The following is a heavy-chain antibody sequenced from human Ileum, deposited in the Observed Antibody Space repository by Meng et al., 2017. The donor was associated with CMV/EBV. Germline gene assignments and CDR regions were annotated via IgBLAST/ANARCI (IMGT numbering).Heavy chain of an antibody. V-gene: IGHV3-23*01. D-gene: IGHD1-14*01. CDR2: IGGIGSPT. CDR3: AKGRSGPGPHDRPLEH. Sequence: GESLKISCAAPGFSFSNYAMTWVRQAPGKGLEWVSVIGGIGSPTFYADSVRGRFTISRDNSKNTVDLQMNGLRGDDTAVYYCAKGRSGPGPHDRPLEHWGQGALVTVPQ. CDR1: GFSFSNYA. J-gene: IGHJ4*02.